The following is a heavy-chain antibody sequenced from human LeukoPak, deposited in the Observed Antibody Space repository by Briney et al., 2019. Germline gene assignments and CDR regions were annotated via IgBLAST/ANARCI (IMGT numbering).Heavy chain of an antibody. D-gene: IGHD6-19*01. CDR3: TRSDCSSGRCPGFDN. CDR1: GDSVSSNIAA. CDR2: TYYRSKWFI. Sequence: SQTLSLTCGISGDSVSSNIAAWNWTRQSPSRGLEWLGRTYYRSKWFINYAPSVKSRIIINPDTPKNQVSLQLNSVTPEDTAVYYCTRSDCSSGRCPGFDNWGQGTLVTVSS. V-gene: IGHV6-1*01. J-gene: IGHJ4*02.